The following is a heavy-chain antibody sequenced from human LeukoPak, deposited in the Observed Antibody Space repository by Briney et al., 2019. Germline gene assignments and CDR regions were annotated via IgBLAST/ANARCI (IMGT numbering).Heavy chain of an antibody. Sequence: GGSLRLSCAASGFTFSSYAMSWVRQAPGKGLEWVSAIRGSGGSTYYADSVKGRFTISRDNSKNTLYLQMNSLRAEDTAVYYCAKVPYYDFWSGSTIDDYWGQGTLVTVSS. V-gene: IGHV3-23*01. CDR3: AKVPYYDFWSGSTIDDY. J-gene: IGHJ4*02. D-gene: IGHD3-3*01. CDR1: GFTFSSYA. CDR2: IRGSGGST.